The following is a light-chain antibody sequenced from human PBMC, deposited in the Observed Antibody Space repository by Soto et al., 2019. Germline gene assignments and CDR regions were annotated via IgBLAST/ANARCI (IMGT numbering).Light chain of an antibody. CDR2: DAS. CDR1: QSVTTR. J-gene: IGKJ1*01. CDR3: QQYNNWPWT. V-gene: IGKV3D-15*01. Sequence: IVLTQSPGTLSLSPGERVTLSCRASQSVTTRLAWYQHKPGQAPRLLIYDASKRATGVPARFSGSGSGTDFTLTISSLQSEDFAVYYCQQYNNWPWTFGQGTKVDIK.